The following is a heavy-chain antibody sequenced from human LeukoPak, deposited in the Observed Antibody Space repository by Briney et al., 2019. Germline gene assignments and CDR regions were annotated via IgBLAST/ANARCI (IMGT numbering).Heavy chain of an antibody. Sequence: GGSLRLSCAASGFTFSSYGMHWVRQAPGKGLEWVAVIWYDGSNKYYADSVKGRFTISRDNSKNTLYLQMNSLRAEDTAVYYCAREQQLLDGSGYYYSIGDAFDIWGQGTMVTVSS. D-gene: IGHD3-22*01. CDR1: GFTFSSYG. J-gene: IGHJ3*02. V-gene: IGHV3-33*01. CDR3: AREQQLLDGSGYYYSIGDAFDI. CDR2: IWYDGSNK.